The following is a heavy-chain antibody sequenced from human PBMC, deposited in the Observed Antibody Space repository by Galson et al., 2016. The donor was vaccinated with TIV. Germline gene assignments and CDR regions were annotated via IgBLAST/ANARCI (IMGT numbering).Heavy chain of an antibody. J-gene: IGHJ3*02. CDR3: ANRGNSRWYSFEI. Sequence: SVKVSCKASGYTFINYAMYWVRQAPGQRLEWMGWINPGNGNTRYSETFRGRVTLTRDTSATTAYMELTSLTSDDTAVYYCANRGNSRWYSFEILGQGTMVTVSS. V-gene: IGHV1-3*01. CDR2: INPGNGNT. D-gene: IGHD6-13*01. CDR1: GYTFINYA.